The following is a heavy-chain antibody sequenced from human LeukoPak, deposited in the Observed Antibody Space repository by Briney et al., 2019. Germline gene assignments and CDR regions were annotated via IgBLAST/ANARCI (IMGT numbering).Heavy chain of an antibody. CDR2: IDPSDSYT. CDR3: ARHQDILTGPDY. J-gene: IGHJ4*02. D-gene: IGHD3-9*01. V-gene: IGHV5-10-1*01. Sequence: GESLKISCKGSGYSFTSYWISWVRQMPGKGPEWMGRIDPSDSYTNYSPSFQGHVTISADKSISTAYLQWSSLKASDTAMYYCARHQDILTGPDYWGQGTLVAVSS. CDR1: GYSFTSYW.